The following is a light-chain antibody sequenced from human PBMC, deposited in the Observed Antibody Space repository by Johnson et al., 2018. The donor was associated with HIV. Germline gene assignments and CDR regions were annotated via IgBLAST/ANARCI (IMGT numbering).Light chain of an antibody. CDR1: TSNIGNNY. J-gene: IGLJ1*01. Sequence: QSVLTQPPSVSAAPGQKVTISCSGSTSNIGNNYVSWYQQLPGTAPKLLIYDNNKRPSGIPDRFSGSKSGTSATLGITGLQTGAEADYYFGTWHSSLSIAGVFGRGTKVTVL. CDR2: DNN. V-gene: IGLV1-51*01. CDR3: GTWHSSLSIAGV.